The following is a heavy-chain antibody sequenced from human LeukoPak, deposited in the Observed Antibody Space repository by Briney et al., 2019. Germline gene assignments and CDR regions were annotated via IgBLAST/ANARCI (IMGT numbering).Heavy chain of an antibody. D-gene: IGHD5-24*01. V-gene: IGHV4-34*01. CDR1: GFTFSSYG. Sequence: PGGSLRLSCAASGFTFSSYGMHWVRQPPGKGLEWIGEINHSGSTNYNPSLKSRVTISVDTSKNQFSLKLSSVTAADTAVYYCARAGLRRDGYKSYFDYWGQGTLVTVSS. CDR3: ARAGLRRDGYKSYFDY. J-gene: IGHJ4*02. CDR2: INHSGST.